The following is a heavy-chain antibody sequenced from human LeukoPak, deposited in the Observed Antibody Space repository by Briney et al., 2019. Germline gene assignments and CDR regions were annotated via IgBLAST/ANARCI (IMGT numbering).Heavy chain of an antibody. CDR3: ARGLYSGTYYSPIDY. Sequence: GGFLRLSCAASGFTFSSCAMHWVRQAPGKGLEWVAVISYDGGNEYYADSVKGRFTISRDNSKNTLYLQMNSLRAEDTAVYYCARGLYSGTYYSPIDYWGQGTLVTVSS. CDR2: ISYDGGNE. D-gene: IGHD3-10*01. V-gene: IGHV3-30-3*01. J-gene: IGHJ4*02. CDR1: GFTFSSCA.